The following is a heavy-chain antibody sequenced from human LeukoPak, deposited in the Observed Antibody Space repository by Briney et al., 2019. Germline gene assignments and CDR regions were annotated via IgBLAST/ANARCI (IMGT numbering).Heavy chain of an antibody. V-gene: IGHV3-11*01. CDR1: GFTFSDYY. Sequence: PGGSLRLSCAASGFTFSDYYMNWIRQTPGKGLEWVSYISPSGSNTYYADSVKGRFTISRDNAKNSLYLQMNSLRAEDTAVYYCAREATISSWGQGTLVTVS. J-gene: IGHJ4*02. D-gene: IGHD3-3*01. CDR2: ISPSGSNT. CDR3: AREATISS.